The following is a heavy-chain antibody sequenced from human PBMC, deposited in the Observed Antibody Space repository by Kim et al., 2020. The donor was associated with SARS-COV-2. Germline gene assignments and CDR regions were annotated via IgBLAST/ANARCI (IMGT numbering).Heavy chain of an antibody. Sequence: SETLSLTCTVSGGSISSGGYYWSWIRQHPGKGLEWIGYIYYSGSTYYNPSLKSRVTISVDTSKNQFSLKLSSVTAADTAVYYCARDAGTHGTYYGMDVWGQGTTVTVSS. D-gene: IGHD1-1*01. CDR3: ARDAGTHGTYYGMDV. CDR1: GGSISSGGYY. CDR2: IYYSGST. V-gene: IGHV4-31*03. J-gene: IGHJ6*02.